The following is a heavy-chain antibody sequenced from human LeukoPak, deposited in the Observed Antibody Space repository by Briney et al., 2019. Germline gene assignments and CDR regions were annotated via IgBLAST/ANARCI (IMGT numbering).Heavy chain of an antibody. CDR2: IYTSGST. J-gene: IGHJ4*02. CDR3: AGGYSYGLWYDY. D-gene: IGHD5-18*01. Sequence: SETLSLTCTVSGDSISSYYWSWIRQPAGKGLEWIGRIYTSGSTNYNPSLKSRVTMSVDTSKNQFSLKLSSVTAADTAVYYCAGGYSYGLWYDYWGQGTLVTVSS. CDR1: GDSISSYY. V-gene: IGHV4-4*07.